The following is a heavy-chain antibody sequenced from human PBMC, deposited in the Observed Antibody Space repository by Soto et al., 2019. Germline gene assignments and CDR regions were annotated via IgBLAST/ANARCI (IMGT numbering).Heavy chain of an antibody. CDR2: ISSSGSTI. CDR3: AREMNGMDV. J-gene: IGHJ6*04. Sequence: GGSLRLSCAASGFPFSSYSMNWVRQAPGKGLEWVSYISSSGSTIHYADSVKGRFTISRDNAKNSQYLQMKSLRAEDTAVYYCAREMNGMDVWGKGTTVTVSS. CDR1: GFPFSSYS. V-gene: IGHV3-48*01.